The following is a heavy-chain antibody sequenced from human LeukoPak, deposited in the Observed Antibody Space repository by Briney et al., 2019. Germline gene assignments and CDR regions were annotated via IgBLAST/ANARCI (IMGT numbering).Heavy chain of an antibody. D-gene: IGHD6-13*01. CDR3: ARHVGSILYYFDY. CDR2: IYPGDSDT. Sequence: GESLKISCKASGYSFNNFWVGWVRQMPGKGLEWMGIIYPGDSDTRYSPSFQGQVTISADKSISTAYLQWSSLKASDTAMYYCARHVGSILYYFDYWGQGTLVTVSS. J-gene: IGHJ4*02. V-gene: IGHV5-51*01. CDR1: GYSFNNFW.